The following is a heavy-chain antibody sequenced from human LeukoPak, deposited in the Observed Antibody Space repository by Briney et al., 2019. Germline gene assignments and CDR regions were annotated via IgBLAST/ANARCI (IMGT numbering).Heavy chain of an antibody. CDR1: GGSISSYY. D-gene: IGHD6-19*01. Sequence: SETQSLTCTVSGGSISSYYWSWIRQPPGKGLEWIGYIYYSGSTNYNPSLKSRVTISVDTSKNQFSLKLSSVTAADTAVYYCARVVGSGWFYNWFDPWGQGTLVTVSS. J-gene: IGHJ5*02. V-gene: IGHV4-59*01. CDR2: IYYSGST. CDR3: ARVVGSGWFYNWFDP.